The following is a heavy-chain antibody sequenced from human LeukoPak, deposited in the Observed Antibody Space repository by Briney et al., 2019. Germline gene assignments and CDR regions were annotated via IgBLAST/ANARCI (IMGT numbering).Heavy chain of an antibody. V-gene: IGHV1-8*01. CDR1: GYTFTSYD. D-gene: IGHD2-15*01. CDR3: ARAGYCSGGSCYYYYYGMDV. Sequence: ASVKVSCKASGYTFTSYDINWVRQATGQGLEWMGWMNPNSGNTGYAQKFQGRVTMTRNTSISTAYMELSSLRSEDTAAYYCARAGYCSGGSCYYYYYGMDVWGQGTTVTVSS. J-gene: IGHJ6*02. CDR2: MNPNSGNT.